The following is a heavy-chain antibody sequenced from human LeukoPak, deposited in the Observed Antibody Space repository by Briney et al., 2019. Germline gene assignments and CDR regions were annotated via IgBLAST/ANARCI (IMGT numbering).Heavy chain of an antibody. Sequence: ASVKVSCKASGYTFTSYGISWVRQAPGQGLEWMGWISPYNGNTNYAQKLQGRVTMTTDTSTSTAYMELRSLRSDDTAVYYCARDRPLLWFGELDLGRTYYYYGMDVWGKGTTVTVSS. J-gene: IGHJ6*04. V-gene: IGHV1-18*04. D-gene: IGHD3-10*01. CDR3: ARDRPLLWFGELDLGRTYYYYGMDV. CDR2: ISPYNGNT. CDR1: GYTFTSYG.